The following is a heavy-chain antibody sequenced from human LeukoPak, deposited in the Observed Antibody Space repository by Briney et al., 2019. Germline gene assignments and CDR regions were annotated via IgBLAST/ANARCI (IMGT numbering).Heavy chain of an antibody. Sequence: GGSLRLSCAGSGFTFSSYGMSWVRQAPGKGLEWVSAISGSGDTTFYADSVKGRFTISRDNAKNSLYLQMNGLRAEDTAVYYCARDWFTMIVVDNNWFDPWGQGTLVTVSS. CDR1: GFTFSSYG. CDR3: ARDWFTMIVVDNNWFDP. D-gene: IGHD3-22*01. J-gene: IGHJ5*02. V-gene: IGHV3-23*01. CDR2: ISGSGDTT.